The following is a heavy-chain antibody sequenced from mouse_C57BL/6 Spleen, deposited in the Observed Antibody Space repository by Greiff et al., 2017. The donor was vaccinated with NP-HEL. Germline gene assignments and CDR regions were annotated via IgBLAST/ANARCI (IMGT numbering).Heavy chain of an antibody. CDR1: GFTFSDYG. CDR2: ISNLAYSI. Sequence: EVMLVESGGGLVQPGGSLKLSCAASGFTFSDYGMAWVRQAPRKGPEWVAFISNLAYSIYYADTVTGRFTISRENAKNTLYLEMSSLRSEDTAMYYCARRLTGTGAMDYWGQGTSVTVSS. CDR3: ARRLTGTGAMDY. D-gene: IGHD4-1*01. V-gene: IGHV5-15*01. J-gene: IGHJ4*01.